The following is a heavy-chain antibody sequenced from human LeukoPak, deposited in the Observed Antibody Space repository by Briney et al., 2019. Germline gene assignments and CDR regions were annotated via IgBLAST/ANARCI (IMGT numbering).Heavy chain of an antibody. Sequence: SETLSLTCAVYGGSFSGYYWSWIRQPPGKGLEWIGEINHSGSTNYNPSLKSRVTISVDTSKNQFSLKLSSVTAADTAVYYRARGPKYCSGGSCSSFYFDYWGRGTLVTVSS. CDR1: GGSFSGYY. J-gene: IGHJ4*02. CDR2: INHSGST. D-gene: IGHD2-15*01. V-gene: IGHV4-34*01. CDR3: ARGPKYCSGGSCSSFYFDY.